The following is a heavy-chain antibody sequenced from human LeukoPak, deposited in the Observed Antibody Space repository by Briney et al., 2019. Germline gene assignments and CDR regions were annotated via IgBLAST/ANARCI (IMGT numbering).Heavy chain of an antibody. CDR3: ARDQYYYDSSGYYPYYYYYMDV. J-gene: IGHJ6*03. D-gene: IGHD3-22*01. Sequence: PSETLSLTCPVSGGSISSYYWSWIRQPPGTGLEWIGYIYYSGSTNYNPSLKSRVTISVDTSKNQFSLKLSAVTAADTAVYYCARDQYYYDSSGYYPYYYYYMDVWGKETTVTVSS. CDR2: IYYSGST. V-gene: IGHV4-59*01. CDR1: GGSISSYY.